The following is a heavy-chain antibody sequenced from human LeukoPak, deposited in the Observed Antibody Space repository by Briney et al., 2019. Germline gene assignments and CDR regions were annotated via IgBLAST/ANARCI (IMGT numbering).Heavy chain of an antibody. CDR2: IYYSGST. CDR1: GGSISSSSYY. D-gene: IGHD2-2*01. CDR3: ARHRGIVVVPAARGPNWFDP. J-gene: IGHJ5*02. V-gene: IGHV4-39*01. Sequence: SETLSLTCTVSGGSISSSSYYWGWIRQPPGKGLEWIGSIYYSGSTYYNPSLESRVTISVDTSKNQFSLKLSSVTAADTAVYYCARHRGIVVVPAARGPNWFDPWGQGTLVTVSS.